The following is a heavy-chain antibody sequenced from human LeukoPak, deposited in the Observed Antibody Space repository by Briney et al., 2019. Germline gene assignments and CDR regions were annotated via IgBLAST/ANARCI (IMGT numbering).Heavy chain of an antibody. Sequence: GGSLRLPCAASGFTFSNAWMSWVRQAPGKGLEWVSAISGSGGSTYYADSVKGRFTISRDNSKNTLYLQMNSLRAEDTAVYYCAKDKESGYGGYVNFDYWGQGTLVTVSS. CDR2: ISGSGGST. V-gene: IGHV3-23*01. CDR1: GFTFSNAW. CDR3: AKDKESGYGGYVNFDY. D-gene: IGHD5-12*01. J-gene: IGHJ4*02.